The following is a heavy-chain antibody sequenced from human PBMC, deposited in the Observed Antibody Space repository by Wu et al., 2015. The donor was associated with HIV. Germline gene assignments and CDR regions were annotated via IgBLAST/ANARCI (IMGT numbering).Heavy chain of an antibody. V-gene: IGHV1-69*01. Sequence: QVQLVQSGAEVKKPGSSVKVSCKASGGTFSSYAISWVRQAPGQGLEWMGGIIPIFGTANYAQKFQGRVTITADESTSTAYMELSSLRSEDTAVYYCARERWGYCSGGSCYSDWIYWGQGNPGHRLL. CDR1: GGTFSSYA. J-gene: IGHJ4*02. CDR2: IIPIFGTA. CDR3: ARERWGYCSGGSCYSDWIY. D-gene: IGHD2-15*01.